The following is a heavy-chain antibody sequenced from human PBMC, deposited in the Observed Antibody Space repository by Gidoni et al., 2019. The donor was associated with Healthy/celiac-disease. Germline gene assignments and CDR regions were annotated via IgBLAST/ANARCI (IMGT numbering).Heavy chain of an antibody. CDR3: ARARPKYCSGGSCYSRWFDP. J-gene: IGHJ5*02. V-gene: IGHV4-34*01. CDR1: DGSFSGYY. Sequence: QVQLQQWGAGLLQPSETLSLTCAVYDGSFSGYYWSWIRQPPGKGLEWIGEINHSVSTNYNPALKSRVTISVDTYKNQFSLKLSSVTAADTAVYDCARARPKYCSGGSCYSRWFDPWGQGTLVTVSS. CDR2: INHSVST. D-gene: IGHD2-15*01.